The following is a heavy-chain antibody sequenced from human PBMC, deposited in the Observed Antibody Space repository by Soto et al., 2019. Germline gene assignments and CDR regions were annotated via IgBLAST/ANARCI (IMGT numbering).Heavy chain of an antibody. CDR2: IIPILGIA. CDR1: GGTFSSYT. D-gene: IGHD2-2*01. CDR3: ALGCSSTSCLYGMDV. V-gene: IGHV1-69*02. J-gene: IGHJ6*02. Sequence: QVQLVQSGAEVKKPGSSVKVSCKASGGTFSSYTISSVRQAPGQGLEWMGRIIPILGIANYAQKFQGRVTITADKSTSTAYMELSSLRSEDTAVYYCALGCSSTSCLYGMDVWGQGTTVTVSS.